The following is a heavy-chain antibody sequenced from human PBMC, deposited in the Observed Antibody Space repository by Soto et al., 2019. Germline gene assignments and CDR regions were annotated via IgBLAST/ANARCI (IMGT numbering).Heavy chain of an antibody. Sequence: QVPLVESGGGVVQPGRSLRLSCAASGFTFSSYGMHWVRQAPGKGLEWVAVIWYDGSNKYYADSVKGRFTISRDNSKNTLYLQMNSLRAEDTAVYYCARDGLDDYGDYPYYYYGMDVWGQGTTVTVSS. CDR3: ARDGLDDYGDYPYYYYGMDV. CDR1: GFTFSSYG. V-gene: IGHV3-33*01. D-gene: IGHD4-17*01. J-gene: IGHJ6*02. CDR2: IWYDGSNK.